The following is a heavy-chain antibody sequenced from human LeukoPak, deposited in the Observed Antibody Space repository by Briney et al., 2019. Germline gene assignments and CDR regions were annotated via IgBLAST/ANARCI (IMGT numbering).Heavy chain of an antibody. CDR2: IDPNNGGT. CDR3: ARTQDSRDWFDP. CDR1: GYTFTGYY. D-gene: IGHD2-15*01. Sequence: ASVKVSCKASGYTFTGYYIHWMRQAPGQGPEWMGWIDPNNGGTNYAQKFQGRVTVTRDTSISTAYMELYSLRSDDTAVYYCARTQDSRDWFDPWGQGTLVTVSS. J-gene: IGHJ5*02. V-gene: IGHV1-2*02.